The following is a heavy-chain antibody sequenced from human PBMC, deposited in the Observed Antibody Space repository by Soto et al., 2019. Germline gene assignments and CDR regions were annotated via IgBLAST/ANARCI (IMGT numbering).Heavy chain of an antibody. CDR2: VYNSGST. CDR3: ARYRREAVAGYTLDN. J-gene: IGHJ4*02. Sequence: SETLSLTCTVSGGSMSSNYWTWIRQPPGKGLEWIGYVYNSGSTNYNPSLKSRVTISEDTSKSQFSLKVNSMTAADTAVYYCARYRREAVAGYTLDNWGQGILVTVSS. D-gene: IGHD6-13*01. CDR1: GGSMSSNY. V-gene: IGHV4-59*01.